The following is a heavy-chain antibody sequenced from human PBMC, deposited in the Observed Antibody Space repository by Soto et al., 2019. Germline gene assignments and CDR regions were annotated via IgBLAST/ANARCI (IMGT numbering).Heavy chain of an antibody. CDR3: ASGFSSSWYAEYFQH. CDR2: ISAYNGNT. Sequence: ASVKVSCKASGYTFTSYGISWVRQAPGQGLEWMGWISAYNGNTNYAQKLQGRVTMTTDTSTSTAYMELRSLRSADTAVYYCASGFSSSWYAEYFQHWGQGTLVTVSS. CDR1: GYTFTSYG. J-gene: IGHJ1*01. D-gene: IGHD6-13*01. V-gene: IGHV1-18*01.